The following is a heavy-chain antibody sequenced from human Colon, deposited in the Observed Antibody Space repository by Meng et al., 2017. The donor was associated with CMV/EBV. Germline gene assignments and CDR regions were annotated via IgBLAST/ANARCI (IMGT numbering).Heavy chain of an antibody. V-gene: IGHV3-19*01. CDR1: GFTFSNSD. CDR2: VSWNGSRT. CDR3: AKGKPDSNLNADL. Sequence: GGSLRLSCAASGFTFSNSDMNWVRQAPGKGLEWVSGVSWNGSRTHYADSVKGRFIISRDNSRNFLYQQMNSLRPEDTAVYYCAKGKPDSNLNADLWGQGTVVTVSS. J-gene: IGHJ5*02. D-gene: IGHD2-21*01.